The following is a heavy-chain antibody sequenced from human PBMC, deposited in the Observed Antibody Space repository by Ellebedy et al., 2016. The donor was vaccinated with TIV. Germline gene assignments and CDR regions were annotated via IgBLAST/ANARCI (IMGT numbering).Heavy chain of an antibody. J-gene: IGHJ4*02. CDR1: GFTLGDYW. Sequence: PGGSLRLSCAASGFTLGDYWMHWVRQSPEKGLVWVARINGDGRSVRYADSVEGRFTISRDNAKNMLYLQMNSLRAEDTAVYYCARVNTAIKAKFDYWGQGALVTVSS. D-gene: IGHD4-17*01. CDR2: INGDGRSV. CDR3: ARVNTAIKAKFDY. V-gene: IGHV3-74*01.